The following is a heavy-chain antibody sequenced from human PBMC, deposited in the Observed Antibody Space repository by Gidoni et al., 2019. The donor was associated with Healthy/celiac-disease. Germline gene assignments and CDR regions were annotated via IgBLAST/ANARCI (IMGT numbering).Heavy chain of an antibody. CDR3: ARGRIVVPAATLLDYYYGMDV. CDR1: RYTFTGYY. V-gene: IGHV1-2*02. Sequence: QVQLVQSGAEVKKPGASVMVSCKASRYTFTGYYLHWVRQAPGQGLEWMGWINPNSGGTNYAQKVQGRVTMTRDTSISTAYMELSRLRSDDTAVYYCARGRIVVPAATLLDYYYGMDVWGQGTTVTVSS. D-gene: IGHD2-2*01. J-gene: IGHJ6*02. CDR2: INPNSGGT.